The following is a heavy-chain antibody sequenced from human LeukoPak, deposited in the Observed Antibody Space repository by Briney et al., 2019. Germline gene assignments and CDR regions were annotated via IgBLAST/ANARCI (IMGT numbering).Heavy chain of an antibody. CDR3: ARDWVTTTGLKYYYYMDV. CDR1: GFTFSSYP. V-gene: IGHV3-21*01. J-gene: IGHJ6*03. Sequence: GGSLRLSCAASGFTFSSYPMNWVRQAPGKGLEWVSSISSSSGYIYYADSVKGRFTISRDNAKNSLYLQMNSLRAEDTAVYYCARDWVTTTGLKYYYYMDVWGKGTTVTVSS. CDR2: ISSSSGYI. D-gene: IGHD1-1*01.